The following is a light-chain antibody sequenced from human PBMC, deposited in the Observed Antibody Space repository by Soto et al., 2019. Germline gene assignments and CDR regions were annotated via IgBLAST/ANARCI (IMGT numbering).Light chain of an antibody. J-gene: IGLJ1*01. CDR1: SSDVGSYKR. V-gene: IGLV2-18*02. Sequence: QSVLTQPPSVSGSPGQSVAVAYTGTSSDVGSYKRVSWYQQPPGTAPKLIIYEVSNRPSGVPDRFSGSKSGNTASLTISGLQDEDEADYYCSSFTSSATYVFGTGTKVTVL. CDR3: SSFTSSATYV. CDR2: EVS.